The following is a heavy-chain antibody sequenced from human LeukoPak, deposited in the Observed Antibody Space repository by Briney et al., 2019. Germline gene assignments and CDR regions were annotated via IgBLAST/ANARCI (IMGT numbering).Heavy chain of an antibody. CDR2: ISSSSSYI. D-gene: IGHD3-10*01. Sequence: PGGSLRLSCAASGFTFSSYSMNWVRQAPGKGLEWVSSISSSSSYIYYADSVKGRFTISRDNAKNSLYLQMNSLRAEDTAVYYCARDFDYYGSGSYYVYWGQGTLVTVSS. J-gene: IGHJ4*02. CDR1: GFTFSSYS. V-gene: IGHV3-21*01. CDR3: ARDFDYYGSGSYYVY.